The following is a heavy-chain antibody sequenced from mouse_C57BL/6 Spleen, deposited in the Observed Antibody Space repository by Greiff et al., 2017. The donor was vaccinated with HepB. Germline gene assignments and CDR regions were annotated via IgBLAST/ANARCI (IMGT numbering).Heavy chain of an antibody. J-gene: IGHJ3*01. CDR1: GYSITSDY. Sequence: EVQGVESGPGLAKPSQTLSLTCSVAGYSITSDYWNWIRKFPGNKLEYMGYISYSGSTYYNPSLKSRISITRDTSKNQYYLQLNSVTTEDTATYYCARSYYGSQAWFAYWGQGTLVTVSA. CDR3: ARSYYGSQAWFAY. D-gene: IGHD1-1*01. V-gene: IGHV3-8*01. CDR2: ISYSGST.